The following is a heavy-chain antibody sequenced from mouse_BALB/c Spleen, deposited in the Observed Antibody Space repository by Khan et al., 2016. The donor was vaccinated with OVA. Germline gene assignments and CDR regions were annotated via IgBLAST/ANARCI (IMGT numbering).Heavy chain of an antibody. CDR2: ISTGSGDT. Sequence: QMQLEESGAELARPGASVKLSCKASGYTFTDYYINWVKQRTGQGLEWIGEISTGSGDTYYNERFKGKATLTADKSSSTAYMQLSSLTSEASAVYFCARRNYFGYTFAYWGQGTLVTVSA. V-gene: IGHV1-77*01. CDR1: GYTFTDYY. J-gene: IGHJ3*01. CDR3: ARRNYFGYTFAY. D-gene: IGHD1-2*01.